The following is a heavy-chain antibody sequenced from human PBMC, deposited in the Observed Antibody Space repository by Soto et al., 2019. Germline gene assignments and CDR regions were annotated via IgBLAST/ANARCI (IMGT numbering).Heavy chain of an antibody. Sequence: PGGSLRLSCAASGFTFSSYGMHWVRQAPGKGLEWVAVISYDGSNKYYADSVKGRFTISRDNSKNTLYLQMNSLRAEDTAVYYCAKGGTMIGDYWGQGTLVTVSS. V-gene: IGHV3-30*18. J-gene: IGHJ4*02. CDR2: ISYDGSNK. CDR3: AKGGTMIGDY. CDR1: GFTFSSYG. D-gene: IGHD3-22*01.